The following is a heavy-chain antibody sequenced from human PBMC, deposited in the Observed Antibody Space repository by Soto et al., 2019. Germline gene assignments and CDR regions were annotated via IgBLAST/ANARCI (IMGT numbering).Heavy chain of an antibody. V-gene: IGHV4-30-4*01. Sequence: QVQLQESGPGLVKPSQTLSLTCTVSGASISGGDYYWTWIRQPPGKGLEWIGSIYYTGNTYSNPSLASRLSISVDPSNNQFALRLTSVTAPVTAIYYCARATYDSSTYYLDYWGQGTLVTVSS. D-gene: IGHD3-22*01. CDR3: ARATYDSSTYYLDY. J-gene: IGHJ4*02. CDR1: GASISGGDYY. CDR2: IYYTGNT.